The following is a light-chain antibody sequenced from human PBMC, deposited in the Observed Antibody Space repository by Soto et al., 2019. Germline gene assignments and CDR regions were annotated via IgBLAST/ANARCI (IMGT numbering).Light chain of an antibody. V-gene: IGLV2-14*01. CDR1: SSDVGAYNY. CDR3: TSYSSSSPVL. J-gene: IGLJ2*01. CDR2: EVT. Sequence: QCALTQPASVCGSLGQSITISCTGTSSDVGAYNYVSWYQQDPDKAPKLLIFEVTNRPSGVSGRFSGSKSGITASLSISGLQPEDEADYYCTSYSSSSPVLFGGGTKLTV.